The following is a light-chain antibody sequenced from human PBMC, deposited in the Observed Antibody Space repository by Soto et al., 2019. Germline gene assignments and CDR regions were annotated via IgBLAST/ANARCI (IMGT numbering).Light chain of an antibody. J-gene: IGKJ1*01. V-gene: IGKV1-5*01. CDR1: QSIGTW. Sequence: DLQMTQSPSTLSASVGDRVTITCRASQSIGTWLAWYQQKLGKAPKLLIYDASSLESGVPSRFSGSGSGTECTLTISSLQPHDSATHHCQQYKSSPVFAQGTKVEIK. CDR2: DAS. CDR3: QQYKSSPV.